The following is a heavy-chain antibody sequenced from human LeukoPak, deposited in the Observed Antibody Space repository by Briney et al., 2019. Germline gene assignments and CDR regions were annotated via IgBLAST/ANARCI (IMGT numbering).Heavy chain of an antibody. Sequence: SETLSLTCTVSGASISNYWTWIRQPAGEGLEWIGRVSTTGLTTYSPSLRSRVTTSVDTSKNQFSLKVRSVTAADTAVYYCARDYEGDSFFDYWGQGILVTVSS. CDR2: VSTTGLT. CDR1: GASISNY. J-gene: IGHJ4*02. V-gene: IGHV4-4*07. CDR3: ARDYEGDSFFDY. D-gene: IGHD4-23*01.